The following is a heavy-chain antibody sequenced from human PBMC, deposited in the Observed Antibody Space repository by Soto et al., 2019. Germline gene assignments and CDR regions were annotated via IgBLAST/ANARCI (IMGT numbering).Heavy chain of an antibody. J-gene: IGHJ3*02. CDR3: GRCGSGYCDAFDI. CDR2: ISAYNGNT. V-gene: IGHV1-18*01. CDR1: GYTFTSYG. Sequence: ASVKVSCKASGYTFTSYGISWVRQAPGQGLEWMGWISAYNGNTNYAQKLQGRVTMTTDTSTSTAYMELRSLRSDYTAVYYWGRCGSGYCDAFDIWGQGTMVTVSS. D-gene: IGHD3-22*01.